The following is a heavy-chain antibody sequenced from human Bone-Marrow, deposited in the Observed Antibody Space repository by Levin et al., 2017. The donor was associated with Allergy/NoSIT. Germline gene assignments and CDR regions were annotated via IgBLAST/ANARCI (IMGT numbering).Heavy chain of an antibody. Sequence: GGSLRLSCAASGLNFKNYAMSWVRQAPGKGLEWVSAITGGGHTGYYADSVKGRFTVSRDNSNNTLYLHLNSLRPEATAVYYCTKDREVATIFGYYYGMDVWGQGTTVTVS. CDR3: TKDREVATIFGYYYGMDV. V-gene: IGHV3-23*01. CDR1: GLNFKNYA. CDR2: ITGGGHTG. D-gene: IGHD5-24*01. J-gene: IGHJ6*02.